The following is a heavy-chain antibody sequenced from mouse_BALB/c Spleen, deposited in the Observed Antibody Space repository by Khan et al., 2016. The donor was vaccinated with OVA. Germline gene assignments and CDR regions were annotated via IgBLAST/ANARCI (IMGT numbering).Heavy chain of an antibody. J-gene: IGHJ3*01. CDR3: TSASYDGYPPFAY. CDR2: INPSTGNT. D-gene: IGHD2-3*01. V-gene: IGHV1-7*01. Sequence: QVQLQQSGAELAKPGASVKMSCKASGYTFTRYWMHWVKQRPGQGLEWIGYINPSTGNTEYNHNYKDKATLTADKYSSTAYMQLSSLTSEVTDVYYCTSASYDGYPPFAYWGQGTLVTVAA. CDR1: GYTFTRYW.